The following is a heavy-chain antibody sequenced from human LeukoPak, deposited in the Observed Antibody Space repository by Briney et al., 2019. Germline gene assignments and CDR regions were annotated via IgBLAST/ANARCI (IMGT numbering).Heavy chain of an antibody. CDR1: GYSFTSYW. V-gene: IGHV5-51*01. CDR2: IYPGDSDT. CDR3: ARSGGCDEGPDYFDY. D-gene: IGHD1-26*01. J-gene: IGHJ4*02. Sequence: GESLKISCKGSGYSFTSYWIGWVRQMPGKGLEWMGIIYPGDSDTRYSPSFQGQVTISADKSISTAYLQWSSLKASDTAMYYCARSGGCDEGPDYFDYWGQGTLVTVSS.